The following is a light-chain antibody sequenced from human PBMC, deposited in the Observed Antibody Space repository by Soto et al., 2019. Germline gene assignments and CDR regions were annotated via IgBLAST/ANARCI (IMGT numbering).Light chain of an antibody. Sequence: EIVLTQSPATLSLAPGDRANLSCRASQSVSTKNLAWYQQKPGQAPRLLNFGASSRATGISDRFSGSGSGTDFSLTISRLEPEDFAVYYCQQFGSSPPYTFGQGTKVEIK. J-gene: IGKJ2*01. CDR3: QQFGSSPPYT. CDR1: QSVSTKN. V-gene: IGKV3-20*01. CDR2: GAS.